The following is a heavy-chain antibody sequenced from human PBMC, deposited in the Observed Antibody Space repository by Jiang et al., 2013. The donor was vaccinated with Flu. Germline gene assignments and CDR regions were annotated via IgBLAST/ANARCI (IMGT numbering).Heavy chain of an antibody. V-gene: IGHV3-66*01. J-gene: IGHJ4*02. Sequence: TISRDNSKNTLYLQMNSLRAEDTAVYYCARYRAFGGEGLYSYWGQGTLVTVSS. CDR3: ARYRAFGGEGLYSY. D-gene: IGHD3-16*01.